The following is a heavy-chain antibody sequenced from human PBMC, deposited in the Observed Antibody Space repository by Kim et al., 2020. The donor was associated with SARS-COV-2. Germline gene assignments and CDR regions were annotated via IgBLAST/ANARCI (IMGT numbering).Heavy chain of an antibody. J-gene: IGHJ4*02. Sequence: DSGKGRFSISRDNAKNSLYLQMNSLRAEATAVYYCARGGYSSGWYVLDYWGQGTLVTVSS. D-gene: IGHD6-19*01. CDR3: ARGGYSSGWYVLDY. V-gene: IGHV3-11*05.